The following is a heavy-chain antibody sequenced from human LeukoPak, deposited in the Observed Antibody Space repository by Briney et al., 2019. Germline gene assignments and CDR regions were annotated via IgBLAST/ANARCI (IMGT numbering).Heavy chain of an antibody. D-gene: IGHD5-12*01. J-gene: IGHJ3*02. Sequence: SETLSLTCTVSGGSISSYYWSWIRQPPGKGLEWIGYIYYSGSTYYNPSLKSRVTISVDTSKNQFSLKLSSVTAADTAVYYCARGWIQRHDAFDIWGQGTMVTVSS. V-gene: IGHV4-59*06. CDR2: IYYSGST. CDR1: GGSISSYY. CDR3: ARGWIQRHDAFDI.